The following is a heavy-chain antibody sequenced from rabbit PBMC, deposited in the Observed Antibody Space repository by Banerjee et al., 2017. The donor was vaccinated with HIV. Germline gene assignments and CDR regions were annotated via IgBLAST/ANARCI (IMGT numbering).Heavy chain of an antibody. CDR3: AGDPWSGWNL. D-gene: IGHD4-1*01. V-gene: IGHV1S45*01. CDR2: INTSSGNT. CDR1: GIDFSTCG. J-gene: IGHJ4*01. Sequence: QQQLEESGGGLVQPEGSLTLSCKASGIDFSTCGISWVRQAPGKGLEWIACINTSSGNTVYATWAKGRFTISKTSWTTVTLQMTSLTAADTATYFCAGDPWSGWNLWGQGTLVTVS.